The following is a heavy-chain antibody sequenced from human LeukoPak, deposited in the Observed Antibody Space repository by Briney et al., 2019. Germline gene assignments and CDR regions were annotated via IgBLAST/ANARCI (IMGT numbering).Heavy chain of an antibody. CDR1: GFTLSSYA. CDR2: IRYDGSLK. V-gene: IGHV3-30*02. J-gene: IGHJ4*02. D-gene: IGHD3-22*01. CDR3: ANLPLYDSSGPEDY. Sequence: GGSLRLSCVASGFTLSSYAMHSVRQAPGKGLEWMAFIRYDGSLKNYADSVKGRFTISRDNSKNTLYLQMNSLRVDDTAVYYCANLPLYDSSGPEDYWGQGTLVTVSS.